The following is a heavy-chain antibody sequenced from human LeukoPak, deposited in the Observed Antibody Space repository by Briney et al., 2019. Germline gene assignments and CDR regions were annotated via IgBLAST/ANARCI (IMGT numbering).Heavy chain of an antibody. V-gene: IGHV3-23*01. Sequence: GGSQRLSCAASGFTFSSYGMSWVRQAPGKGLEWVSAISGSGGSTYCADSVKGRFTISRDNSKNTLYLQMNSLRAEDTAVYYCAKALRYFDWLFSSWGQGTLVTVSS. J-gene: IGHJ5*02. D-gene: IGHD3-9*01. CDR1: GFTFSSYG. CDR2: ISGSGGST. CDR3: AKALRYFDWLFSS.